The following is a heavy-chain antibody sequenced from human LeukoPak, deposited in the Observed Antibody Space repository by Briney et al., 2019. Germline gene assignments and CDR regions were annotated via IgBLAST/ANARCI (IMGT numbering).Heavy chain of an antibody. CDR1: GYIFTGYY. D-gene: IGHD3-22*01. CDR3: AREDYDSSGYRSD. V-gene: IGHV1-2*02. J-gene: IGHJ4*02. CDR2: INPNSGDT. Sequence: ASVKVSCKASGYIFTGYYMHWVRQAPGQGLEWMGWINPNSGDTNYAQKFQGRVTMTRDTSISTAYMELSRLRSDDTAVYYCAREDYDSSGYRSDWGQGTLVTVSS.